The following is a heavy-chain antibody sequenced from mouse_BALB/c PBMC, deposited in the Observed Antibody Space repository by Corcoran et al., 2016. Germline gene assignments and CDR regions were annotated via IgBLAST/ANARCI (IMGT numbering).Heavy chain of an antibody. CDR3: ARDRYWYFDV. V-gene: IGHV1-26*01. CDR2: VDPNNGGT. D-gene: IGHD2-14*01. CDR1: GYTFTDYY. J-gene: IGHJ1*01. Sequence: EVQLQQSGPALVKPGASVKMSCKASGYTFTDYYMKWVKQSHGKNLEWIGDVDPNNGGTSYSQNFKGKATLTVDKSSSTAYMQLNSLTSEDSAVYFCARDRYWYFDVWGAGTTVTVSS.